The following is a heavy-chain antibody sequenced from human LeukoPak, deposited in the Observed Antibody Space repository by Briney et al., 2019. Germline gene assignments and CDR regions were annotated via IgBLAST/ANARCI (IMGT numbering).Heavy chain of an antibody. Sequence: GGSLRLSCAASGFTFSSYGMHWVRQAPGKGLEWAAAISHDGNNKYYADSVKGRFTISRDNSKNTLYLQMNSLRAEDTAVYYCAKGGPDHWKDWGQGTLVTVSS. CDR3: AKGGPDHWKD. CDR2: ISHDGNNK. D-gene: IGHD1-1*01. V-gene: IGHV3-30*18. J-gene: IGHJ4*02. CDR1: GFTFSSYG.